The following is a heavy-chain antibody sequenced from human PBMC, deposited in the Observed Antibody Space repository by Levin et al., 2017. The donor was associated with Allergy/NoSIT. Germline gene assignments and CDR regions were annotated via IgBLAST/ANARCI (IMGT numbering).Heavy chain of an antibody. V-gene: IGHV4-34*01. Sequence: PSETLSLTCAVYGGSFSGYYWSWIRQPPGKGLEWIGEINHSGSTNYNPSLKSRVTISVDTSKNQFSLKLSSVTAADTAVYYCARGGYFDYWGQGTLVTVSS. J-gene: IGHJ4*02. CDR1: GGSFSGYY. CDR2: INHSGST. CDR3: ARGGYFDY.